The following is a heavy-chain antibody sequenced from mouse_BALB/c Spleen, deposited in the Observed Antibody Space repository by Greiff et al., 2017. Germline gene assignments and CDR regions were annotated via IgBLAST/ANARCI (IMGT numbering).Heavy chain of an antibody. CDR3: ARRVLGSAMDY. D-gene: IGHD3-1*01. CDR2: INPSTGYT. CDR1: GYTFTSYW. J-gene: IGHJ4*01. Sequence: QVQLQQSGAELAKPGASVKMSCKASGYTFTSYWMHWVKQRPGQGLEWIGYINPSTGYTEYNQKFKDKATLTADKSSSTAYMQLSSLTSEDSAVYYCARRVLGSAMDYWGQGTSVTVSS. V-gene: IGHV1-7*01.